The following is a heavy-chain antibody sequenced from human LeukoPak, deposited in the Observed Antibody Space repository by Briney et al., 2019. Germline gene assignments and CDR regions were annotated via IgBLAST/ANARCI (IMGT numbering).Heavy chain of an antibody. D-gene: IGHD4-17*01. CDR1: GFTFSSYA. CDR2: ISGSGGST. Sequence: SGGSLRLSCAASGFTFSSYAMSWVRQAPVKGLEWVSAISGSGGSTYYADSVKGRFTISRDNSKNTLYLQMNSLRAEDTAVYYCAKSTESAGDLLQNYFFDYWGQGTLVTVSS. V-gene: IGHV3-23*01. CDR3: AKSTESAGDLLQNYFFDY. J-gene: IGHJ4*02.